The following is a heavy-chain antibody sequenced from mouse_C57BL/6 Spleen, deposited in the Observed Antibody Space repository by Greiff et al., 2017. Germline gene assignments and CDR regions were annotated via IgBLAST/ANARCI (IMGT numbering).Heavy chain of an antibody. J-gene: IGHJ3*01. CDR2: ISYSGST. D-gene: IGHD1-1*01. Sequence: EVQRVESGPGMVKPSQSLSLTCTVTGYSITSGYDWHWIRHFPGNKLEWMGYISYSGSTNYNPSLKSRISITHDTSKNHFFLKLNSVTTEDTATYYCARGNYGSSYPAWFAYWGQGTLVTVSA. CDR3: ARGNYGSSYPAWFAY. V-gene: IGHV3-1*01. CDR1: GYSITSGYD.